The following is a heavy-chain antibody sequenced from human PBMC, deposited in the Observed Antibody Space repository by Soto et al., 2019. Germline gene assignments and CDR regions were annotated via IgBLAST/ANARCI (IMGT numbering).Heavy chain of an antibody. CDR2: IWYDGSNK. CDR3: ARDRYYGSGSYYNGLYFDY. Sequence: GGSLRHSWAASGLTCSSYGMRWVRQATGKGLEWVAVIWYDGSNKYYADSVKGRFTISRDNSKNTLYLQMNSLRAEDTAVYYCARDRYYGSGSYYNGLYFDYWGQGTLVTVSS. V-gene: IGHV3-33*01. D-gene: IGHD3-10*01. CDR1: GLTCSSYG. J-gene: IGHJ4*02.